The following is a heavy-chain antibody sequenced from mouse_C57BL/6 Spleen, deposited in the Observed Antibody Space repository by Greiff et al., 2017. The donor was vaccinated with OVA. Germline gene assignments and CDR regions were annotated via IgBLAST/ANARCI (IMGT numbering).Heavy chain of an antibody. CDR2: IDPSDSYT. CDR3: ALAGGAMDY. CDR1: GYTFTSYW. J-gene: IGHJ4*01. Sequence: QVQLQQPGAELVRPGTSVKLSCKASGYTFTSYWMHWVKQRPGQGLEWIGVIDPSDSYTNYNHKFKGKATLTVDTSSSTAYRQLSSLTSEDSAVYYCALAGGAMDYWGQGTSVTVSS. V-gene: IGHV1-59*01.